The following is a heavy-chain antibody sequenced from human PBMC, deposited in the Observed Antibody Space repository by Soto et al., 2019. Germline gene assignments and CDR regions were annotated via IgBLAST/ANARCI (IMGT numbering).Heavy chain of an antibody. CDR2: INPNSGGT. D-gene: IGHD3-16*02. J-gene: IGHJ4*02. CDR1: GYTFTGYY. CDR3: ARSPITFGGVIVRWGYFDY. V-gene: IGHV1-2*04. Sequence: ASVKVSCKASGYTFTGYYMHWVRQAPGQGLEWMGWINPNSGGTNYAQKFQGWVTMTRDTSISTAYMELSRLRSDDTAVYYCARSPITFGGVIVRWGYFDYWGQGTLVTVSS.